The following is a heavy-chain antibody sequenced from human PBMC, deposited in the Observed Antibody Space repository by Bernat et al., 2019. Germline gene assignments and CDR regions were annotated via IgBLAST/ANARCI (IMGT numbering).Heavy chain of an antibody. D-gene: IGHD2-15*01. CDR3: SRVLGDIVVVVAATLNWFDP. J-gene: IGHJ5*02. V-gene: IGHV1-18*01. Sequence: QVQLVQSGAEVKKPGASVKVSCKASGYTFTSYGISWVRQAPGQGLEWMGWISAYNGNTNYAQKLQGRVTMTTDTSTSTAYMELRSLRSDDTAVYYCSRVLGDIVVVVAATLNWFDPWGQGTLVTVSS. CDR1: GYTFTSYG. CDR2: ISAYNGNT.